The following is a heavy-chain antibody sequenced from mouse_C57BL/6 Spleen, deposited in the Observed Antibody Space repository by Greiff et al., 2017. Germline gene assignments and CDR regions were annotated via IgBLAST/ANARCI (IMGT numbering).Heavy chain of an antibody. V-gene: IGHV1-18*01. Sequence: DVKLQESGPELVKPGASVKIPCKASGYTFTDYNMDWVKQSHGKSLEWIGDINPNNGGTIYNQKFKGKATLTVDKSSSTAYMELRSLTSEDTAVYYCARSDYDGAWFAYWGQGTLVTVSA. CDR2: INPNNGGT. CDR3: ARSDYDGAWFAY. J-gene: IGHJ3*01. D-gene: IGHD2-4*01. CDR1: GYTFTDYN.